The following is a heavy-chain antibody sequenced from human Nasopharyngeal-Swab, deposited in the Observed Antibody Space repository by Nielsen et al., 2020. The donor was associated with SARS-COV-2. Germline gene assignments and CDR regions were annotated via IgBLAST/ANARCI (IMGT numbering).Heavy chain of an antibody. Sequence: SETLSLTCTVSGGSISSYYWSWIRQPPGKGLEWIGYIYYSGSTNYNPSLKSRVTISVDTSKNQFSLKLSSVTAADTAVYYCARGGGSSSGWRRSNWFDPWGQGTLVTVSS. V-gene: IGHV4-59*01. CDR3: ARGGGSSSGWRRSNWFDP. CDR2: IYYSGST. CDR1: GGSISSYY. D-gene: IGHD6-19*01. J-gene: IGHJ5*02.